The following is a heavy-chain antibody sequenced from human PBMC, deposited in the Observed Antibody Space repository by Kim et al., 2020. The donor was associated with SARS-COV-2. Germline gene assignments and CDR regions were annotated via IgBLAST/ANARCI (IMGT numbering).Heavy chain of an antibody. D-gene: IGHD4-17*01. CDR1: GFTFSNYW. V-gene: IGHV3-74*01. CDR2: INTDGSST. CDR3: ARLYGASGKNAFDI. J-gene: IGHJ3*02. Sequence: GGSLRLFCAASGFTFSNYWMHWVRQAPGKGLVWVSRINTDGSSTTSADSVKGRFTISRDNAKNTLYLQMNSLRADDTAVYYCARLYGASGKNAFDIWGQGTMVTVSS.